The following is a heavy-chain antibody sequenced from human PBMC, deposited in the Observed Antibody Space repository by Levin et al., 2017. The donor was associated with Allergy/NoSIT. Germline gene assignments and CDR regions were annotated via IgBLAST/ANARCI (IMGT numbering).Heavy chain of an antibody. CDR2: IKQDGSEK. V-gene: IGHV3-7*03. CDR1: GFTLSTYW. Sequence: GESLKISCVASGFTLSTYWMSWVRQAPGKGLEWVANIKQDGSEKYYVESVKGRFTISRDNAKNSLYLHMNNLRAEDTAFYYCVRTTSTRGVRVGANYDYWGQGILVTVSS. J-gene: IGHJ4*02. CDR3: VRTTSTRGVRVGANYDY. D-gene: IGHD3-22*01.